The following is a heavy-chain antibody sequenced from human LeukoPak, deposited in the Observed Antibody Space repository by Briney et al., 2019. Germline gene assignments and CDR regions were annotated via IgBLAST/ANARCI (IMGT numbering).Heavy chain of an antibody. CDR1: GYTFSTYD. CDR3: ARDDVATSDRPRTHFYFGMDV. V-gene: IGHV1-18*01. CDR2: VSSYNGTT. D-gene: IGHD5-12*01. J-gene: IGHJ6*02. Sequence: ASVKVSGMASGYTFSTYDIIWVRQAPGQGLEWMGWVSSYNGTTDYAQTFQGRVTMTTDTSTTAYMELWSLRSDDTAVYYCARDDVATSDRPRTHFYFGMDVWGQGTTVTVSS.